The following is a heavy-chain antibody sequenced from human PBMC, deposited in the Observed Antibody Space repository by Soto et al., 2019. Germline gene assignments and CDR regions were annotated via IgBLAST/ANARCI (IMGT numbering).Heavy chain of an antibody. V-gene: IGHV4-30-4*01. D-gene: IGHD6-6*01. CDR2: IYYSGST. CDR1: GGSISSGDYY. J-gene: IGHJ6*02. CDR3: ARAQQLVDYYYYGMDV. Sequence: PSETLSLTCTVSGGSISSGDYYWSWIRQPPGKGLEWIGYIYYSGSTYYNPSLKSRVTISVDTSKNQFSLKLSSVTAADTAVYYCARAQQLVDYYYYGMDVWGQGTTVTVSX.